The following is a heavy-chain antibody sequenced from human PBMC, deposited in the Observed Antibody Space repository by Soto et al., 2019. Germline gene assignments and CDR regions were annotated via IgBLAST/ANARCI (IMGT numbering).Heavy chain of an antibody. CDR2: IRSKACGGTT. D-gene: IGHD2-15*01. J-gene: IGHJ5*02. CDR1: GFTFGDYA. V-gene: IGHV3-49*03. Sequence: GESLKISCTASGFTFGDYAMSWFRQAPGKGLEWVGFIRSKACGGTTEYAASVKGRFTISRDDSRSIAYLQMNRLKTGDTAVYYCTRTPSHNWFDPWGQGTLVTVSS. CDR3: TRTPSHNWFDP.